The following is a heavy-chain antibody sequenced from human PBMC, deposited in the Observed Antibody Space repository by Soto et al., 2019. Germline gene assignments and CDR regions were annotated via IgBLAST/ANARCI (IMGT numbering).Heavy chain of an antibody. CDR1: GFTFSSYG. CDR2: ISSGRPTI. V-gene: IGHV3-48*02. Sequence: EVQLVESGGGLVQPGGSLRLSCAASGFTFSSYGMNWVRQAPGKGLAWVSYISSGRPTIQYADSVKGRFTISRDNVKNSLYLQMNSLRDEGTAVYYCARGGAARPDYWGQGTLVTVSS. CDR3: ARGGAARPDY. D-gene: IGHD6-6*01. J-gene: IGHJ4*02.